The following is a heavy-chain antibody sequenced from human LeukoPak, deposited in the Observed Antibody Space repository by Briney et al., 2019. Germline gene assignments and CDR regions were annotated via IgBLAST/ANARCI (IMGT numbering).Heavy chain of an antibody. CDR1: GFTFSSYA. Sequence: GGSLRLSCAASGFTFSSYAMSWVRQAPEKGLEWVSTISGAADSTYFADSVKGRFTISGDNSNNTLYLQMDSLRVEDTAVYYCAKSRSSGSSSSNYWGQGTLVSVSS. J-gene: IGHJ4*02. CDR2: ISGAADST. D-gene: IGHD2-2*01. CDR3: AKSRSSGSSSSNY. V-gene: IGHV3-23*01.